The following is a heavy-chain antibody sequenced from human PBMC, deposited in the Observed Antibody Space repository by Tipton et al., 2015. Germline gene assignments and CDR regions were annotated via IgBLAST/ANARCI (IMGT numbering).Heavy chain of an antibody. J-gene: IGHJ3*01. V-gene: IGHV4-4*02. CDR3: ARRFAHDAFDV. CDR1: GDSISSSNW. CDR2: IHHGGST. Sequence: TLSLTCSVSGDSISSSNWWSWVRQPPGKGLEWIGEIHHGGSTNYNPSLKSRVTMSVDTSKNQFSLKLTSVTAADTAVYYCARRFAHDAFDVWGQGTMVTVSS.